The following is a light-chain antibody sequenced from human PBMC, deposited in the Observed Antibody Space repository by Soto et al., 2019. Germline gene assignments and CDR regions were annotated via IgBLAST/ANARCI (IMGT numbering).Light chain of an antibody. CDR3: QQYNNWPPENT. CDR2: GAS. V-gene: IGKV3-15*01. Sequence: EIVMTQSPATLSVSPGERATLSCRASQSVSSNLAWYQQKPGQAPRLLIYGASTTATGIPARFSRSGSGTEFTLTLSSLQSEDFAVYYCQQYNNWPPENTFGQGTKVEIK. CDR1: QSVSSN. J-gene: IGKJ2*01.